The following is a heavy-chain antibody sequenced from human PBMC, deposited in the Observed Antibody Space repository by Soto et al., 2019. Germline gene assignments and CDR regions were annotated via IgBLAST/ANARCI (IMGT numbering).Heavy chain of an antibody. CDR2: LSAHNGNT. Sequence: QVHLVQSGAEVKKPGASVKVSCKGSGYGFTTYGITWVRQAPGQGLEWMAWLSAHNGNTNYAQKLQGRVTVTRDTSTSTAYRELESLRSYGTAVYDCASGRDVDYWGQGALVTVSS. V-gene: IGHV1-18*01. D-gene: IGHD1-26*01. CDR3: ASGRDVDY. CDR1: GYGFTTYG. J-gene: IGHJ4*02.